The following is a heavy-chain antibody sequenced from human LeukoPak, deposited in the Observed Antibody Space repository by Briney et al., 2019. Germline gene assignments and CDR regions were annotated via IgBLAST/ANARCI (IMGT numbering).Heavy chain of an antibody. V-gene: IGHV4-59*01. CDR1: GGSISSYY. CDR3: ARGSMITFGGVIVPFDY. J-gene: IGHJ4*02. CDR2: IYYSGST. D-gene: IGHD3-16*02. Sequence: KPSETLSLTCTVSGGSISSYYWSWIRQPPGKGLEWIGYIYYSGSTNYSPSLKSRVTISVDTSGNQFSLKLSSVTAADTAVYYCARGSMITFGGVIVPFDYWGQGTLVTVSS.